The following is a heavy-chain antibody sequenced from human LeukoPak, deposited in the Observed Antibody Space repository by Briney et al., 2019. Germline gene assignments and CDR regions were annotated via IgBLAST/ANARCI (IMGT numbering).Heavy chain of an antibody. V-gene: IGHV4-59*01. Sequence: SETLSLTCTVSGGSISSYYWSWIRQPPGKGLEWIGYIYYSGSTNYNPSLKSRVTISVDTSKNQFSLKLSSVTAADTAVYSYDRAEFLYYRGSSGYYPGAFDIWGQGTMVTVSS. CDR3: DRAEFLYYRGSSGYYPGAFDI. J-gene: IGHJ3*02. D-gene: IGHD3-22*01. CDR2: IYYSGST. CDR1: GGSISSYY.